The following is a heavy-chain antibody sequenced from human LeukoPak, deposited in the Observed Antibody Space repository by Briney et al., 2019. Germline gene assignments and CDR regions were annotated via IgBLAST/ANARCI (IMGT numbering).Heavy chain of an antibody. Sequence: PSETLSLTCTVAGGSIISYYCSWIRQPAGKGREWIGRIYTSGSTNYNPSLKSRVTMSVDTSKNQFSLKQTYMTAADTGVYCCASAAGGWHWFDSWGEGTMVSVSS. V-gene: IGHV4-4*07. D-gene: IGHD4-23*01. CDR2: IYTSGST. CDR3: ASAAGGWHWFDS. J-gene: IGHJ5*01. CDR1: GGSIISYY.